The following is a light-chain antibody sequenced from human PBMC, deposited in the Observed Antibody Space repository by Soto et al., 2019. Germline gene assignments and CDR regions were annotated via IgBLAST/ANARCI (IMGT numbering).Light chain of an antibody. CDR3: QQYNNWPIT. J-gene: IGKJ5*01. CDR2: GAS. CDR1: QSVSSN. V-gene: IGKV3D-15*01. Sequence: EIVLTQSPGTLSLSPGERATLSCRASQSVSSNLAWYQQKPGQAPRLLIYGASTRATGIPARFSVSGSGTEFTLTISSLQSEDFAVYYCQQYNNWPITFGQGTRLEIK.